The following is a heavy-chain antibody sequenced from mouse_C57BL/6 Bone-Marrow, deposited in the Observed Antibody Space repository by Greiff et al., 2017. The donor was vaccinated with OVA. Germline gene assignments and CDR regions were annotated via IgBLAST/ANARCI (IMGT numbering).Heavy chain of an antibody. D-gene: IGHD2-3*01. V-gene: IGHV5-4*01. CDR2: ISDGGSYT. J-gene: IGHJ2*01. CDR1: GFTFSSYA. Sequence: EVQLVESGGGLVKPGGSLKLSCAASGFTFSSYAMSWVRQTPEKRLEWVATISDGGSYTYYPDNVKGRFTISRDNAKNNLYLQMSHLKSEDTAMYYCARGLLPYYFDYWGQGTTRTVSS. CDR3: ARGLLPYYFDY.